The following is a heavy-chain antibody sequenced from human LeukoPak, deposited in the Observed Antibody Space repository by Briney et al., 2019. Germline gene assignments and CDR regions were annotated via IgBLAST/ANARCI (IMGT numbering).Heavy chain of an antibody. CDR2: IYSGGPT. J-gene: IGHJ4*01. V-gene: IGHV3-53*01. CDR1: GFTVSNDY. Sequence: RGSLRLSCAASGFTVSNDYMSWVCQAPGKGLEWVSVIYSGGPTYYADSVRGRFTISRDNSKNTLYLQMNSLRAEDTAVYFCARRTGSSWALDYWGHGNLVSVSS. CDR3: ARRTGSSWALDY. D-gene: IGHD6-13*01.